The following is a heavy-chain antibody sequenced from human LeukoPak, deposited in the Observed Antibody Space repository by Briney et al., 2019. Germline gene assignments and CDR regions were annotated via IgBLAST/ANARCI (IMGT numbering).Heavy chain of an antibody. J-gene: IGHJ4*02. D-gene: IGHD1-26*01. V-gene: IGHV4-34*01. CDR1: GGSFSGYY. CDR3: ARHASQWEVPYYFDY. CDR2: IYYSGGT. Sequence: SETLSLTCAVYGGSFSGYYWSWIRQPPGKGLEWIGSIYYSGGTYYNPSLKSRVTISVDTSKNQFSLKLSSVTAADTAVYYCARHASQWEVPYYFDYWGQGTLVTVSS.